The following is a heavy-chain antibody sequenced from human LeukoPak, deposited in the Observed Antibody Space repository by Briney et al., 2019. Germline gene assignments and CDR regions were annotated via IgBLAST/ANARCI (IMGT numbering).Heavy chain of an antibody. CDR2: VIPIFGTA. J-gene: IGHJ5*02. CDR3: ARALEMATNWFDP. Sequence: SVKVSCKASGGTFSSYAISWVRQAPGQGLEWMGGVIPIFGTANYAQKFQGRVTITADKSTSTAYMELSSLRSEDTAVYYCARALEMATNWFDPWGQGTLVTVSS. V-gene: IGHV1-69*06. D-gene: IGHD5-24*01. CDR1: GGTFSSYA.